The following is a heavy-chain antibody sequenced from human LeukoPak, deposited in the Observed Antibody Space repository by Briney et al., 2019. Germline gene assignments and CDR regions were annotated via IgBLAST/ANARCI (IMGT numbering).Heavy chain of an antibody. CDR3: ARVGWGDYLDY. CDR1: GGSISSYY. J-gene: IGHJ4*02. CDR2: IYYSGST. V-gene: IGHV4-59*01. D-gene: IGHD1-26*01. Sequence: SETLSLTCTVSGGSISSYYWSWIRQPPGKGLEWIGYIYYSGSTNYNPSLKSRVTISVDTSKNQFSLKLSSVTAADTAVYYCARVGWGDYLDYWGQGPLVTVSS.